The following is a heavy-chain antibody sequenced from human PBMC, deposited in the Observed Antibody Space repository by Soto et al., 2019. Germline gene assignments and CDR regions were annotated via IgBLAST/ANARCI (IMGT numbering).Heavy chain of an antibody. CDR3: ATSYDSGFDP. CDR1: RYTFTSYG. D-gene: IGHD5-12*01. J-gene: IGHJ5*02. Sequence: ASVKVSCKASRYTFTSYGISWVRQAPGQGLEWMGLISVYNGNTDYAQKFQGRVTMTTDTSTSTAYMELRSLRSDDTAVYYCATSYDSGFDPWGQGTLVTVSS. V-gene: IGHV1-18*04. CDR2: ISVYNGNT.